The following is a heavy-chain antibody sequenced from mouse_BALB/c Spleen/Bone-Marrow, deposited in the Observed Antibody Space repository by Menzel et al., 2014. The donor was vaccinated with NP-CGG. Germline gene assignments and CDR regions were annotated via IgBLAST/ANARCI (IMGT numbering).Heavy chain of an antibody. D-gene: IGHD2-2*01. V-gene: IGHV5-17*02. CDR2: ISSGSSTI. Sequence: EVKVVESGGGLVQPGGSRKLSCAASGFTFSSIGMHWVRQAPEKGLEWVAYISSGSSTIYYADTVKGRFTISRDNPKNTLFLQMTSLRSEGTAMYYCARGIGYDAWFVYWGQGTLVTVSA. CDR3: ARGIGYDAWFVY. J-gene: IGHJ3*01. CDR1: GFTFSSIG.